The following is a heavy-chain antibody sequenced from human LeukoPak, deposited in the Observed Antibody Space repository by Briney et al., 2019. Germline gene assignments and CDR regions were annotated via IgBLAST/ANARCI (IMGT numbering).Heavy chain of an antibody. Sequence: ASVKVSCKASGYTFTGYYIHWVRQAPGQGLEWMGWINPNSGGTNYAQKFQGRVTMTRDTSISTAYMELSRLRSDDTAVYYCARTPRFDFTMIVVVIFVYWGQGTLVTVSS. J-gene: IGHJ4*02. CDR2: INPNSGGT. CDR1: GYTFTGYY. V-gene: IGHV1-2*02. D-gene: IGHD3-22*01. CDR3: ARTPRFDFTMIVVVIFVY.